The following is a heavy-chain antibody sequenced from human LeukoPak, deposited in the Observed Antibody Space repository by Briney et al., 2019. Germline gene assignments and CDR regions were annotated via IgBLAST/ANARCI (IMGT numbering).Heavy chain of an antibody. CDR1: GYTFTSYA. Sequence: ASVKVSCKASGYTFTSYAMNWVRQAPGQGLEWMGWINTNTGNPTYAQGFTGRFVFSLDTSVSTAYLQISSLKAEDTAVYYCARDTTYQLLWPYYYYGMDVWGQGTTVTVSS. CDR2: INTNTGNP. D-gene: IGHD2-2*01. V-gene: IGHV7-4-1*02. CDR3: ARDTTYQLLWPYYYYGMDV. J-gene: IGHJ6*02.